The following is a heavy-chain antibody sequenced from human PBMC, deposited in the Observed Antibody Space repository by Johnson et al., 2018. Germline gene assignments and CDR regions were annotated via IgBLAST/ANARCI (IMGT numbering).Heavy chain of an antibody. J-gene: IGHJ4*02. V-gene: IGHV5-51*01. Sequence: VQLVESGAEVKKPGESLKISCKGSGYSFTSYWIGWVRQMPGNGLEWMGIIYPGDSDARYSPSFQGQVTMSVDKSISTAYLEWGSLKASDTAMCYVGGRSGRIAGPGRADYWGPGTMVTVSS. CDR2: IYPGDSDA. D-gene: IGHD6-19*01. CDR1: GYSFTSYW. CDR3: GGRSGRIAGPGRADY.